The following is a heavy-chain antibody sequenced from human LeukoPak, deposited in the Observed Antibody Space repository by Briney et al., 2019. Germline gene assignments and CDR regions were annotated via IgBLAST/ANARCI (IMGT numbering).Heavy chain of an antibody. CDR1: GFTFSSYG. CDR2: IRDDGSYQ. V-gene: IGHV3-30*02. Sequence: GGSLRLSCAASGFTFSSYGMHWVRQAPGKGLEWVTFIRDDGSYQWYADSVKGRFTISRDNSKNTLYVQMNSLRAEDTAVYYCAKPHFDDWGQGTLVTVSS. J-gene: IGHJ4*02. CDR3: AKPHFDD.